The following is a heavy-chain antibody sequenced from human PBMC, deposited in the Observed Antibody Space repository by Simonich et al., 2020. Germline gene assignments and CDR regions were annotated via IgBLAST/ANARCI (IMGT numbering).Heavy chain of an antibody. CDR3: ARNGLVGILKAFDI. CDR1: GYTFTGYY. Sequence: QVQLVQSGAEVKKPGASVKISCKASGYTFTGYYMHWVRQAPGQELEGMVGINPNMGGTNYAQKFQGRGTMTRDTSISTAYMELSRLRSDDTAVYYCARNGLVGILKAFDIWGQGTMVTVSS. D-gene: IGHD2-21*01. J-gene: IGHJ3*02. CDR2: INPNMGGT. V-gene: IGHV1-2*02.